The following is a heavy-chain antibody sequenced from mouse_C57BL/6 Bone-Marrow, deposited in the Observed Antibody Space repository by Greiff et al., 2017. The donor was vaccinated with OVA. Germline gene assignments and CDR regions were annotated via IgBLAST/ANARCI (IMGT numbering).Heavy chain of an antibody. J-gene: IGHJ2*01. Sequence: VQLKQSGPELVKPGASVKISCKASGYSFTDYNMNWVKQSNGKSLEWIGVINPNYGTTSYNQKFKGKATLTVDQSSSTAYMQLNSLTSEDSAVYYCARGALLLRSYYFDYWGQGTTLTVSS. CDR2: INPNYGTT. D-gene: IGHD1-1*01. CDR1: GYSFTDYN. V-gene: IGHV1-39*01. CDR3: ARGALLLRSYYFDY.